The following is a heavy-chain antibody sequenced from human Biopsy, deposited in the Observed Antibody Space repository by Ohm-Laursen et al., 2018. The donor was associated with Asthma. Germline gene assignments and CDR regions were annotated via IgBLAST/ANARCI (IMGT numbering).Heavy chain of an antibody. CDR2: TNERGVT. CDR3: ARDPELDV. CDR1: PGSFSGFF. Sequence: SETLFLTCDVYPGSFSGFFWTWIRQSPGKGLEWIGETNERGVTNNNPSLKSRVIISIDTYWNRVSLKLTSVTAADTAVYYCARDPELDVWGQGTTVTVSS. J-gene: IGHJ6*02. V-gene: IGHV4-34*01.